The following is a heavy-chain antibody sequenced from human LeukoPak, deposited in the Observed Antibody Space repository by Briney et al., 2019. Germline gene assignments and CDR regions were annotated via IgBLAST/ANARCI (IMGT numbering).Heavy chain of an antibody. CDR3: ARAGGYCSGGSCYRSPYNWFDP. Sequence: SETLSLTCTVSGGSISSYYWSWIRQPAGKGLEWIGHIYASGSNDYNPSLKSRVTMSLDMAKNQFSLKLTSVTAADTAVYYCARAGGYCSGGSCYRSPYNWFDPWGQGTLVTVSS. D-gene: IGHD2-15*01. V-gene: IGHV4-4*07. CDR1: GGSISSYY. J-gene: IGHJ5*02. CDR2: IYASGSN.